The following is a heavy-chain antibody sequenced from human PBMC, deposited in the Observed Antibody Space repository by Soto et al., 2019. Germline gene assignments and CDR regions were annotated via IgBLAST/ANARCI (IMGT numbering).Heavy chain of an antibody. CDR2: IDPSDSYT. CDR1: GYSFTSHW. CDR3: ARHEQYSSSWYEIDY. Sequence: GESLKISCKGSGYSFTSHWISRVRQMPGKGLEWMGRIDPSDSYTHYSPSFQGHVTISADKSISTASLQWSSPKASDTALYYCARHEQYSSSWYEIDYWGQGTLVTVSS. J-gene: IGHJ4*02. D-gene: IGHD6-13*01. V-gene: IGHV5-10-1*01.